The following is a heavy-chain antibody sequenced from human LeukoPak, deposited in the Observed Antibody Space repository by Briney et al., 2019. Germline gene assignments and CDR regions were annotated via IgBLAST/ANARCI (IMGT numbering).Heavy chain of an antibody. D-gene: IGHD6-13*01. CDR1: GYTFTSYY. CDR3: ARAGYSSSWTRDGYYFDY. V-gene: IGHV1-46*01. J-gene: IGHJ4*02. Sequence: ASVKVSCKASGYTFTSYYMHWVRQAPGQGLEWMGIINPSGGSTSYAQKFQGRVTITADESTSTAYMELSSLRSEDTAVYYCARAGYSSSWTRDGYYFDYWGQGTLVTVSS. CDR2: INPSGGST.